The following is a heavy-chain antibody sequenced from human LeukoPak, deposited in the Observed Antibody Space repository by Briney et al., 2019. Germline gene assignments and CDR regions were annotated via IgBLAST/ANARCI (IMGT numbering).Heavy chain of an antibody. CDR3: ARSHLYSSATAFDY. D-gene: IGHD6-25*01. CDR2: IYHSGST. Sequence: SETLSLTCAVSGGSISSSNWWSWVRQPPGKGLEWIGEIYHSGSTNYNPSLKSRVTISVDKSKNQFSLKLSSVTAADTAVYYCARSHLYSSATAFDYWGQGTLVTVSS. V-gene: IGHV4-4*02. J-gene: IGHJ4*02. CDR1: GGSISSSNW.